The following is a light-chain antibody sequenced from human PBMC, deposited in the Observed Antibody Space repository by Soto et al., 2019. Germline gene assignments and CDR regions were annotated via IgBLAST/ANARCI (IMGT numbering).Light chain of an antibody. V-gene: IGLV2-14*01. CDR3: SSYTSSSTLYV. CDR1: SSDVGGYNY. Sequence: QSVLTQPASVSGSPGQSITISCPGTSSDVGGYNYVSWYQQHPGKAPKLMIYDVSNRPSGVSNRFSGSKSGNTASLTISGLQAEDEADYYCSSYTSSSTLYVFGTGTKVTVL. J-gene: IGLJ1*01. CDR2: DVS.